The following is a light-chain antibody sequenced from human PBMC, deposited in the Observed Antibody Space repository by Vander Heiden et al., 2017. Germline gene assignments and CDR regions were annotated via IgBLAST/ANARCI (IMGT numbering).Light chain of an antibody. J-gene: IGLJ3*02. CDR3: QSYDSSLSAWV. CDR2: ADS. CDR1: TSNTGAGYG. Sequence: QSVLTQPPSVSGARRQRVPISCTGRTSNTGAGYGVTWYQQLPRTVPKFLIYADSNRPPGVPDRFSAAKSGTSASLAITGLQAEDEAEYYCQSYDSSLSAWVFGGGTKLTVL. V-gene: IGLV1-40*01.